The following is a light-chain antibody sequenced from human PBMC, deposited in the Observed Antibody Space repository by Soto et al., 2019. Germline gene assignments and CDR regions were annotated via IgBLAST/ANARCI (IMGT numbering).Light chain of an antibody. J-gene: IGKJ1*01. Sequence: DIQMTQSPSTLSSSLGDRVTITCRASQSISSWLAWYQQKPGKAPKLLIYKASSLESGVPSRFSGSGSGTEFTLTISSLQPEDFATYYCQQSYSAPPTFGQGTKVDIK. V-gene: IGKV1-5*03. CDR1: QSISSW. CDR3: QQSYSAPPT. CDR2: KAS.